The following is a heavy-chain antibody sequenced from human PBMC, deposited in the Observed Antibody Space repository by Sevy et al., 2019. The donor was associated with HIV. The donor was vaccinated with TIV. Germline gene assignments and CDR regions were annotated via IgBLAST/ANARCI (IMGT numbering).Heavy chain of an antibody. J-gene: IGHJ6*02. V-gene: IGHV1-2*06. CDR2: INPISGAT. CDR3: VGAPTDFWTGGMDV. D-gene: IGHD3-3*01. CDR1: GYSFTGYY. Sequence: ASVKVSCKASGYSFTGYYMHWVRQAPGQGLEWMGRINPISGATDDSQKFQGRVTMTRDTSISTAYMEVSRLGSDETAVYYCVGAPTDFWTGGMDVWGQGTTVTVSS.